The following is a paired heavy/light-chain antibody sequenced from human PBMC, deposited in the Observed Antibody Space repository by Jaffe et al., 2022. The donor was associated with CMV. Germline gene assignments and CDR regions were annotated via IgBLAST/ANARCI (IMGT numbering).Heavy chain of an antibody. CDR2: IIPIFGTA. CDR3: ARDLDIVATKFLRAPTYRTRANSH. Sequence: QVQLVQSGAEVKKPGSSVKVSCKASGGTFSSYAISWVRQAPGQGLEWMGGIIPIFGTANYAQKFQGRVTITADESTSTAYMELSSLRSEDTAVYYCARDLDIVATKFLRAPTYRTRANSHWGQGTLVTVSS. J-gene: IGHJ4*02. D-gene: IGHD5-12*01. CDR1: GGTFSSYA. V-gene: IGHV1-69*01.
Light chain of an antibody. CDR2: KVS. Sequence: DVVMTQSPLSLPVTLGQPASISCRSSQSLVYSDGNTYLNWFQQRPGQSPRRLIYKVSNRDSGVPDRFSGSGSGTDFTLKISRVEAEDVGVYYCMQGTHWPPNFGQGTKLEIK. V-gene: IGKV2-30*01. CDR1: QSLVYSDGNTY. CDR3: MQGTHWPPN. J-gene: IGKJ2*01.